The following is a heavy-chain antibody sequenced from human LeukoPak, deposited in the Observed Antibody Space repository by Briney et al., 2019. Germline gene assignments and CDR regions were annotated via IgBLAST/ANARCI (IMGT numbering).Heavy chain of an antibody. Sequence: GGSLRLSCAASGFTLSSYAMSWVRQGPGKGLEWVSAISVSGNTYHADSVKGRFTISRDSYKNTLYLQMNSLRAEDAAVYYCAKLVSSGSPDLAFDIWGQGTMVTVSS. J-gene: IGHJ3*02. CDR1: GFTLSSYA. D-gene: IGHD3-22*01. CDR3: AKLVSSGSPDLAFDI. CDR2: ISVSGNT. V-gene: IGHV3-23*01.